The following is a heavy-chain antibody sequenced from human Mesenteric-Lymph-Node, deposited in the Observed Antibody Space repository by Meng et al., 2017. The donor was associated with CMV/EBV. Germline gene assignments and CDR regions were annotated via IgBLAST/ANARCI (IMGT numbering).Heavy chain of an antibody. CDR3: ARDDNWGSIDV. CDR2: ISISGDT. Sequence: GESLKISCVASGFTFSDYYMTWIRQAPGKGLEWLSYISISGDTNYAASVKGRFTLSRDNAKKSVFLEMNSLRAEDTAVYYCARDDNWGSIDVWGQGTTVTVSS. D-gene: IGHD7-27*01. CDR1: GFTFSDYY. V-gene: IGHV3-11*06. J-gene: IGHJ6*02.